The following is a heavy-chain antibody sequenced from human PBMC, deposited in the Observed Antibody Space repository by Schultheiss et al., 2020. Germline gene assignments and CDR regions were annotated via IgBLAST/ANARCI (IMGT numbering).Heavy chain of an antibody. Sequence: SETLSLTCTVSGGSISSSSYYWGWIRQPPGKGLEWIGEIYHSGSTNYNPSLKSRVTISVDTSKNQFSLKLSSVTAADTAVYYCARAEATMVRGVIITSDAFDIWGQGTMVTVSS. CDR2: IYHSGST. D-gene: IGHD3-10*01. J-gene: IGHJ3*02. V-gene: IGHV4-39*07. CDR3: ARAEATMVRGVIITSDAFDI. CDR1: GGSISSSSYY.